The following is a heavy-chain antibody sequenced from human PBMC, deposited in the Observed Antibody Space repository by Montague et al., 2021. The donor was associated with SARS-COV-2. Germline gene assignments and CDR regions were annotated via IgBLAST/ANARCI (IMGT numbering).Heavy chain of an antibody. V-gene: IGHV4-39*01. J-gene: IGHJ3*02. CDR3: AGSPPGIAAAGTVAAFDI. CDR2: IYYSGST. CDR1: GGSISSSSYY. Sequence: ETLSLTCTVSGGSISSSSYYWGWIRQPPGKGLEWIGSIYYSGSTYYNPSLKSRVTISVDTSKNQFSLKLSSVTAADTAVYYCAGSPPGIAAAGTVAAFDIWSQGTMVTVSS. D-gene: IGHD6-13*01.